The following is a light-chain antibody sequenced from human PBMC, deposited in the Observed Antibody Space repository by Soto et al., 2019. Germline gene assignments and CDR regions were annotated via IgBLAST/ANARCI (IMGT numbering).Light chain of an antibody. CDR2: EVS. CDR3: CSLTTSHTYV. CDR1: SSDVGGYNY. Sequence: QSALTQPASVSGSPGQSITISCTGTSSDVGGYNYVSWYQQHPDKAPKLMIYEVSNRPSGVSNRFSGSKSGHTASLTISGLQSEDEADYYCCSLTTSHTYVFGSGTKVTVL. J-gene: IGLJ1*01. V-gene: IGLV2-14*01.